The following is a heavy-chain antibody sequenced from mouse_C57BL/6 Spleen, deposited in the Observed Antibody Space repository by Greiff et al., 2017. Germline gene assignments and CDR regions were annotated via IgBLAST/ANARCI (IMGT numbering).Heavy chain of an antibody. CDR2: IHPNSGST. J-gene: IGHJ4*01. CDR3: AISDKYYYGSSSLGMDY. CDR1: GYTFTSYW. Sequence: QVQLQQPGAELVKPGASVKLSCKASGYTFTSYWMHWVKQRPGQGLEWIGMIHPNSGSTNYNEKFTSKATLTVDKSSCTAYMQLSCLTSEDSAFYYSAISDKYYYGSSSLGMDYWGQGTSVTVSS. D-gene: IGHD1-1*01. V-gene: IGHV1-64*01.